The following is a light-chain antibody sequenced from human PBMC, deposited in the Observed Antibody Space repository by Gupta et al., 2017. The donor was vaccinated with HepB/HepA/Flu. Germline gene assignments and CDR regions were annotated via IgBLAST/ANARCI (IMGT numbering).Light chain of an antibody. V-gene: IGLV4-69*01. Sequence: QLVLTQSPSASASLGASVKLTCTLSSGHSNYAIAWLQQQAEKGPRFLMKLNSDGTYIKGDGIPGRFSGSTSGAERSLTISSVQSEDEADYYCRTWGTGIRWVFGGGTKLTVL. CDR2: LNSDGTY. CDR3: RTWGTGIRWV. CDR1: SGHSNYA. J-gene: IGLJ3*02.